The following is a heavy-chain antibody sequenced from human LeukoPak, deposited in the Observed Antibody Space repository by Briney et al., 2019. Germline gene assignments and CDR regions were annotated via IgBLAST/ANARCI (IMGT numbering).Heavy chain of an antibody. J-gene: IGHJ6*02. V-gene: IGHV4-31*03. CDR3: AREVVAASRYGMDV. CDR2: IYYSGST. Sequence: SQTLSLTCTVSGGSISSGGYYWSWFRQHPGKGLEWIGYIYYSGSTYYNPSLKSRVTISVDTSKNQFSLKLSSVTAADTAVYYCAREVVAASRYGMDVWGQGTTVTVSS. CDR1: GGSISSGGYY. D-gene: IGHD2-15*01.